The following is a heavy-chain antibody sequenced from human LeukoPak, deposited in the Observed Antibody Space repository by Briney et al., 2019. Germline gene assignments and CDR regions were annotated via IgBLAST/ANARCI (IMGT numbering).Heavy chain of an antibody. J-gene: IGHJ6*03. D-gene: IGHD6-19*01. Sequence: PGGSLRLSCAASGFTVSSNYMKWVRQAPGKGLEWVAVISYDGSNKYYADSVKGRFTISRDNAKNSLYLQMNSLRAEDTAVYYCARDLTVAVASIYYYYMDVWGKGTTVTVSS. V-gene: IGHV3-30*03. CDR2: ISYDGSNK. CDR3: ARDLTVAVASIYYYYMDV. CDR1: GFTVSSNY.